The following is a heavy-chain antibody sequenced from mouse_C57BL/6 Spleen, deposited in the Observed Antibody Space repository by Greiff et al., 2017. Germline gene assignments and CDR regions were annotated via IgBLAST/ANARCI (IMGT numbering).Heavy chain of an antibody. V-gene: IGHV1-69*01. J-gene: IGHJ1*03. D-gene: IGHD1-1*01. CDR3: ARSGSYYGSSYWYFDV. Sequence: VQLQQPGAELVMPGASVKLSCKASGYTFTSYWMHWVKQRPGQGLEWIGEIDPSDSYTNYNQKFKGKSTLTVDKSSSTAYMQLSSLTSEDSAVYYGARSGSYYGSSYWYFDVWGTGTTVTVSS. CDR1: GYTFTSYW. CDR2: IDPSDSYT.